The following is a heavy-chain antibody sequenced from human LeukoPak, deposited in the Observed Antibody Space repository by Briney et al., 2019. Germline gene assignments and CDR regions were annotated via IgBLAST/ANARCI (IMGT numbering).Heavy chain of an antibody. V-gene: IGHV4-4*07. J-gene: IGHJ4*02. D-gene: IGHD3-22*01. CDR1: GASISTYY. CDR3: ARRSTYYYDSSGYLDY. Sequence: SETLSLTCTVSGASISTYYWNWIRQPPGKGLEWIGRIYISGSTDYNPSLKRRVTMSVDASTNQFSLRLDSVTAADTAVYYCARRSTYYYDSSGYLDYWGQGTLVTVSS. CDR2: IYISGST.